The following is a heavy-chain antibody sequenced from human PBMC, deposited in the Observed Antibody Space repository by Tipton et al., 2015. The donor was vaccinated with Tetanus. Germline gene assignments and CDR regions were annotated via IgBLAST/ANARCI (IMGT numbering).Heavy chain of an antibody. CDR2: INHSGST. V-gene: IGHV4-34*01. CDR1: GGSFSAYY. CDR3: ARGGSYSYGLRGFDL. D-gene: IGHD5-18*01. J-gene: IGHJ2*01. Sequence: GLVKPSETLSLTCAVYGGSFSAYYWSWIRQSPGKGLEWIGEINHSGSTTYSPSFKSRVSISVDTPKNQFSLKLTSLTVADTAVYYCARGGSYSYGLRGFDLWGRGTLVTVSS.